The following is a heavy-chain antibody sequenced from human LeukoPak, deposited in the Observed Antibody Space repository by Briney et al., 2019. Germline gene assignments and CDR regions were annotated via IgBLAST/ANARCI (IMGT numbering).Heavy chain of an antibody. CDR3: ARSEYYYDSSGYYRFDY. J-gene: IGHJ4*02. CDR1: GFTFDDYG. Sequence: GGSLRLSCAASGFTFDDYGMSWVRQAPGKGLEWVSGINWNGGSTGYADSVKGRFTISRDNAKNSLYLQMNSLRAEDTALYSCARSEYYYDSSGYYRFDYWGQGTLVTVSS. CDR2: INWNGGST. V-gene: IGHV3-20*04. D-gene: IGHD3-22*01.